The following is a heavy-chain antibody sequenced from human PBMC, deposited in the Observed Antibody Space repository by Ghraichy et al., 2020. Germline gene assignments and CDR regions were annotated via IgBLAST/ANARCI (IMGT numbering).Heavy chain of an antibody. J-gene: IGHJ1*01. V-gene: IGHV3-23*01. Sequence: GESLNISCAASTFTGHAISWVRQAPGKGLEWVSAFGFRADSPYYADSVRGRFSISRDDSKKTIYLQMNSLRADDTAVYYCAGEGKFASAENPCCTIEHWGQGTLVTVSS. D-gene: IGHD2-2*01. CDR2: FGFRADSP. CDR1: TFTGHA. CDR3: AGEGKFASAENPCCTIEH.